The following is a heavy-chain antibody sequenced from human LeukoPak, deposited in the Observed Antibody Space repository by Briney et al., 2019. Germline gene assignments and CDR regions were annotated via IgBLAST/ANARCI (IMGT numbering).Heavy chain of an antibody. D-gene: IGHD3-22*01. J-gene: IGHJ4*02. CDR2: FAGSDTTK. CDR3: TTLGYHLDS. CDR1: GFDFSAYE. V-gene: IGHV3-48*03. Sequence: GGSLRLSCAASGFDFSAYEMNWVRQAPGKGLEWVAYFAGSDTTKYYADSVRGRFTISRDNAKNSLYRQMNSLRAEDTALYYCTTLGYHLDSWGQGTLVTVSS.